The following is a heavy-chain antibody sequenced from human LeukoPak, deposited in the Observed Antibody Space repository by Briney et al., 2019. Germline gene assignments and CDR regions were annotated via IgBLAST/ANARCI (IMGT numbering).Heavy chain of an antibody. Sequence: ASVKVSCKASGYTVTSYYMHWVRQAPGQGLEWMAILNPSGGSSNYAQKFQGRATLTRATSTGTVYMELSSLRSEDTAVYYCASVYRHGMDVWGQGTTVIVSS. CDR2: LNPSGGSS. J-gene: IGHJ6*02. CDR3: ASVYRHGMDV. V-gene: IGHV1-46*01. D-gene: IGHD4-11*01. CDR1: GYTVTSYY.